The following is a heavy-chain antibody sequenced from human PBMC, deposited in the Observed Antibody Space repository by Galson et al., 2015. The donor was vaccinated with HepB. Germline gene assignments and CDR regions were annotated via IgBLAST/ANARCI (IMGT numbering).Heavy chain of an antibody. Sequence: SLRLSCAASGFNFSNYGMHWVRQAPGKGLEWVAVISYDGINKYYSDSVKGRFTFSRDNSKNTLFLQMNSLRTEDTAVYYCAKGLRNDYDNSGHTWGQGTLVTVSS. D-gene: IGHD3-22*01. CDR2: ISYDGINK. CDR1: GFNFSNYG. J-gene: IGHJ5*02. V-gene: IGHV3-30*18. CDR3: AKGLRNDYDNSGHT.